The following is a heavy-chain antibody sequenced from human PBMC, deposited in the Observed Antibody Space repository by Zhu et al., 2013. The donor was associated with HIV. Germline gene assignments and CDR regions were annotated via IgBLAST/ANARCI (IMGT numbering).Heavy chain of an antibody. CDR3: AVYDFWSGFPGSYYMDV. J-gene: IGHJ6*03. D-gene: IGHD3-3*01. CDR1: GYTFNDYY. CDR2: INPKGGGT. V-gene: IGHV1-2*02. Sequence: QVHLVQSGAEVRKPGASVKVSCKASGYTFNDYYMHWVRQAPGQGLEWMGWINPKGGGTNYPQKFQGRVTITRNTSISTAYMELNSLRSEDTAVYYCAVYDFWSGFPGSYYMDVWGKGTTVTVSS.